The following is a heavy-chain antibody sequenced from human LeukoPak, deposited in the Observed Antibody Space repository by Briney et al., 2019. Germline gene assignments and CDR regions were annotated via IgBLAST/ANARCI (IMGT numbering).Heavy chain of an antibody. D-gene: IGHD5-18*01. J-gene: IGHJ2*01. V-gene: IGHV4-34*01. Sequence: SETLSLTCAVYGGSFSGYYWSWIRQPPGKGLEWIREINHSGSTNYNPSLKSRVTISVDTSKNQFSLKLSSVTAADTAVYYCARGRGYSYGYLVARYFDLWGRGTLVTVSS. CDR3: ARGRGYSYGYLVARYFDL. CDR2: INHSGST. CDR1: GGSFSGYY.